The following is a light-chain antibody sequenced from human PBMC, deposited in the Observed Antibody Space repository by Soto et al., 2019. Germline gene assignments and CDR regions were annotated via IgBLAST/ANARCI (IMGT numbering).Light chain of an antibody. Sequence: IVVTQSPGTLSLSPGDRATLSCLASQSVSATYLAWYQQKPGQAPRLLIYDASSRATGIPDRFSGSGTGTDFTLTISRLEPEDFAVYYCQEYGSLPQTFGQGTRLEIE. CDR1: QSVSATY. V-gene: IGKV3-20*01. J-gene: IGKJ5*01. CDR3: QEYGSLPQT. CDR2: DAS.